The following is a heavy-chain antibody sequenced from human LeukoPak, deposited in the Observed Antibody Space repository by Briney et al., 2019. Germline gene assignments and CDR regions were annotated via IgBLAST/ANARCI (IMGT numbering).Heavy chain of an antibody. D-gene: IGHD2-15*01. CDR2: INHSGST. J-gene: IGHJ4*02. CDR3: ARASLHCSGGSCYFRPATFDY. Sequence: SETLSLTCAVYGGSFSGYYWSWIRQPPGKGLEWIGEINHSGSTNYNPSLKSRVTISVDTSKNQFSLKLSSVTAADTAVYYCARASLHCSGGSCYFRPATFDYWGQGTLVTVSS. CDR1: GGSFSGYY. V-gene: IGHV4-34*01.